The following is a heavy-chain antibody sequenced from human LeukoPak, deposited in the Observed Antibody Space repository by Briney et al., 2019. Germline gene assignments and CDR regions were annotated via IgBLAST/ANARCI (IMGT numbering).Heavy chain of an antibody. V-gene: IGHV4-59*01. Sequence: SETLSLTCTVSGGSISSYYWSWIRQPPGKGLEWVGYIYYSGTTKYNPSLKSRVTISVDTSKNQFPLKVRSVTTADTAVYYCARAVQLERPPPLIDYYYMDVWGKGTTVTVSS. D-gene: IGHD1-1*01. CDR1: GGSISSYY. J-gene: IGHJ6*03. CDR3: ARAVQLERPPPLIDYYYMDV. CDR2: IYYSGTT.